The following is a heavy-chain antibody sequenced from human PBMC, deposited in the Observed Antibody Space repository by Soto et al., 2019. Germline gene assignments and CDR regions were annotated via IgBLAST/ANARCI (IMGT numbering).Heavy chain of an antibody. J-gene: IGHJ6*02. D-gene: IGHD4-17*01. CDR2: ISWDGGST. V-gene: IGHV3-43D*03. CDR3: AKDKGYGGNYYYYGMDV. Sequence: GGSLRLSCAASGFTFDDYAMHWVRQAPGKGLEWVSLISWDGGSTYYADSVKGRFTISGDNSKNSLYLQMNSLRAEDTALYYCAKDKGYGGNYYYYGMDVWGQGTTVTVSS. CDR1: GFTFDDYA.